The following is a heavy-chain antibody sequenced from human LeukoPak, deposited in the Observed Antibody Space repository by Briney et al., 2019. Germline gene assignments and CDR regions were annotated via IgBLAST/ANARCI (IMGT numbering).Heavy chain of an antibody. Sequence: GGSLRLSCAASGLTFRNYAMSWVRQAPERGLEWVSAISGYGYNTYYADSVQGRFTISRDNSKNTLYLQMNSLRAEDTAVYYCAKMGPGAYYYDSSDFDFWGQGTLVTVSS. CDR1: GLTFRNYA. D-gene: IGHD3-22*01. CDR2: ISGYGYNT. J-gene: IGHJ4*02. CDR3: AKMGPGAYYYDSSDFDF. V-gene: IGHV3-23*01.